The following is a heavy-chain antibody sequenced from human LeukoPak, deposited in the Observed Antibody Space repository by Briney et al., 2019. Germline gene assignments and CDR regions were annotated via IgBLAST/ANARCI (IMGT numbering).Heavy chain of an antibody. CDR2: VKQDGTEK. CDR1: GFTFSNYW. J-gene: IGHJ4*02. CDR3: TRDTGGSGSYPDY. D-gene: IGHD1-26*01. V-gene: IGHV3-7*01. Sequence: GGSLGLSCEASGFTFSNYWMTWVRQTPGKGLEWVASVKQDGTEKYYWDSVTGRFTISRDNAKKSVYLQMNSLRVEDTGLYYCTRDTGGSGSYPDYWGQGTLVTVSS.